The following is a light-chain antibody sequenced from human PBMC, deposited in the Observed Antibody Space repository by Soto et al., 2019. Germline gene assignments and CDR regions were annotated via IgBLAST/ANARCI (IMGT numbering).Light chain of an antibody. CDR2: AAS. V-gene: IGKV3-15*01. CDR1: QRVSSN. CDR3: HQNNNWPPYT. J-gene: IGKJ2*01. Sequence: EIVMTQSPATLSVSPGERATLSCRASQRVSSNVAWYQQKPGQAPRLLIYAASTRPTGVPARFSGSGSGTEYTLPIISMQSDDFAVYYCHQNNNWPPYTFGPGTKLEIK.